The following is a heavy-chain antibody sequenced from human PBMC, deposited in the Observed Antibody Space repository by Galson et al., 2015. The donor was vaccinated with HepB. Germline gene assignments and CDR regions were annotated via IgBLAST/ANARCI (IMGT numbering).Heavy chain of an antibody. CDR3: ARGLRATTVTTDYFDY. CDR1: GLSVSSNY. V-gene: IGHV3-53*04. D-gene: IGHD4-17*01. CDR2: MYIGGDT. Sequence: LRLSCAVSGLSVSSNYMNWVRQAPGKGLEWVSVMYIGGDTYYADSVKGRFSISRHNSKNTVYLEMNSLRPEDTAVYYCARGLRATTVTTDYFDYWGLGTLVTVSS. J-gene: IGHJ4*02.